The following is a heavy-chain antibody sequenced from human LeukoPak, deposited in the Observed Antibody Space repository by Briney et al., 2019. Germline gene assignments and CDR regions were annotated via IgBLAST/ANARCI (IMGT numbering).Heavy chain of an antibody. CDR1: GFTVSSIH. D-gene: IGHD3-3*01. Sequence: GGSLRLSCAASGFTVSSIHMVWVRQAPGKGLEWVSVTYTGGNSYYADSVKGRFIISRDISKNTLYLQMNSLRAEDTAVYYCAKRWDTIFGGMGVWGQGTLVTVSS. CDR3: AKRWDTIFGGMGV. V-gene: IGHV3-53*01. CDR2: TYTGGNS. J-gene: IGHJ4*02.